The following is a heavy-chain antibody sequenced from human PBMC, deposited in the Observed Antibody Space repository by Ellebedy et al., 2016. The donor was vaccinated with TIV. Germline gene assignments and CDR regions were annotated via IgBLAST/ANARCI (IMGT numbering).Heavy chain of an antibody. CDR1: GGSFSGYY. V-gene: IGHV4-34*01. D-gene: IGHD3-10*01. CDR3: ARSATVLLWFGELSGWFDP. J-gene: IGHJ5*02. Sequence: MPSETLSLTCAVYGGSFSGYYWSWIRQPPGKGLEWIGEINHSGSTNYNPSLKSRVTISVDTSKNQFSLKLSSVTAADTAVYYCARSATVLLWFGELSGWFDPWGQGTLVTVSS. CDR2: INHSGST.